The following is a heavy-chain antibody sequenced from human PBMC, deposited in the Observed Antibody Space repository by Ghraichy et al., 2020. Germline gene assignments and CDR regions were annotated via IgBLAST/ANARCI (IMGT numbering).Heavy chain of an antibody. CDR2: MKPDSGNT. J-gene: IGHJ4*02. V-gene: IGHV1-8*02. CDR3: ARAVRNQLLSEY. D-gene: IGHD2-2*01. CDR1: GYTFSTYD. Sequence: ASVKVSCKTSGYTFSTYDISWVRQAPGQGLEWMGWMKPDSGNTGYGRRIRDRVSFTRDTSTNTAYMELSSLTSEDTAVYYCARAVRNQLLSEYWGQGTLVTVSS.